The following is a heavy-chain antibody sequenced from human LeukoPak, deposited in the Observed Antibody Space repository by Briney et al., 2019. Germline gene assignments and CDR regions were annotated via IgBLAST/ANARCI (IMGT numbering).Heavy chain of an antibody. J-gene: IGHJ4*02. CDR2: IKQDGSEK. D-gene: IGHD1-26*01. V-gene: IGHV3-7*01. Sequence: ETLSLTCTVSGGSIRRNFWSWLRQPPGKGLEWVANIKQDGSEKYYVDSVRGRFTISRDNTKNSVYLQMSSLRAEDAAVYYCARDGTPFDSWGQGTLVTVSS. CDR1: GGSIRRNF. CDR3: ARDGTPFDS.